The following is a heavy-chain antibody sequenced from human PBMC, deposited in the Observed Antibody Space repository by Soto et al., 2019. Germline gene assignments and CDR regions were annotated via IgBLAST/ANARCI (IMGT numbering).Heavy chain of an antibody. V-gene: IGHV3-48*01. Sequence: EVQLVESGGGLVQPGGSLRLSCTASGFTFSSYSMNWVRQAPGKGLEWVSYISTTSRTIYYADSVKGRLTVSRDNAKNXLYLQMSSLISEDTAVYYCGRVSASTGRRDDAFDIWGQETLVNVSS. CDR1: GFTFSSYS. J-gene: IGHJ3*02. CDR3: GRVSASTGRRDDAFDI. CDR2: ISTTSRTI. D-gene: IGHD6-13*01.